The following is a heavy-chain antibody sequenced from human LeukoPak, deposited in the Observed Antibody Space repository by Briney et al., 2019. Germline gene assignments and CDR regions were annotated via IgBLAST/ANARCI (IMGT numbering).Heavy chain of an antibody. Sequence: GASVKVSCKASGYSFTSYYMHWVRQAPGQGLEWMGRINPSGGSIDYAQKFQGRVTMTRDTSTSTVYMEVSSLRSEDTAVYYCARWGGNTPFDPWGQGTLVTVSS. D-gene: IGHD3-16*01. V-gene: IGHV1-46*01. CDR1: GYSFTSYY. J-gene: IGHJ5*02. CDR3: ARWGGNTPFDP. CDR2: INPSGGSI.